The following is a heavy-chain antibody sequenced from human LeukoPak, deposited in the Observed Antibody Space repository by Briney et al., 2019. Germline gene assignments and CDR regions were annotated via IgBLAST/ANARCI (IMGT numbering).Heavy chain of an antibody. CDR2: IYYSGSA. Sequence: TSETLSLTCIVSGGSISSSSFYWGWIRQPPGKGLEWIGTIYYSGSAYYNPSLKSRVTISVDTSKNQFSLKVTSVTAADTAVYYCARAYGARPYYYFDYWGLGTLVTVSS. CDR3: ARAYGARPYYYFDY. D-gene: IGHD4-17*01. J-gene: IGHJ4*02. V-gene: IGHV4-39*01. CDR1: GGSISSSSFY.